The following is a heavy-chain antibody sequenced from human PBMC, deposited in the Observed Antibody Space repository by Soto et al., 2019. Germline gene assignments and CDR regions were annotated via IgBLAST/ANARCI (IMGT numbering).Heavy chain of an antibody. CDR2: ISYSGRT. CDR1: GGSISSDDYY. J-gene: IGHJ4*02. Sequence: QVQLQESGPGLLKPSQTLSLTCTVSGGSISSDDYYWTWIRQAPGEGLEWIGYISYSGRTLYNPYGKSRITRSIDTSNNQCSLKLISAGAAEPAVYYCAGDRSNSPDFFDDWGQGTLVTVFS. D-gene: IGHD6-6*01. V-gene: IGHV4-30-4*01. CDR3: AGDRSNSPDFFDD.